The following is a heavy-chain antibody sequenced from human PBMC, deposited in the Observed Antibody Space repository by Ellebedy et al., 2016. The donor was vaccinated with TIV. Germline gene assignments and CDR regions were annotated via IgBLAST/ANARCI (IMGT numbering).Heavy chain of an antibody. Sequence: GESLKISCAASGFNFSTYSVNWVRQAPGKGLEWVSYISRGSRYIYYADSLKGRFTVSRDDAKNSLFLQMTSLRAEDTAIYYCAREDPGIGKTFWYIDLWGRGTLVTVSS. D-gene: IGHD1-26*01. CDR1: GFNFSTYS. J-gene: IGHJ2*01. V-gene: IGHV3-21*01. CDR3: AREDPGIGKTFWYIDL. CDR2: ISRGSRYI.